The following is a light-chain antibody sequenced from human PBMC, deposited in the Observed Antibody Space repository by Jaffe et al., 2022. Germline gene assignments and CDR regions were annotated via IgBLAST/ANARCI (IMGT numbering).Light chain of an antibody. V-gene: IGLV6-57*02. CDR1: SGSIASNY. Sequence: NFMLTQPHSVSESPGKTVTISCTGSSGSIASNYVQWYQQRPGSAPTTVIYEDNQRPSGVPDRFSGSIDSSSNSASLTISGLKTEDEADYYCQSYDSSKSPNWVFGGGTKLTVL. CDR2: EDN. CDR3: QSYDSSKSPNWV. J-gene: IGLJ3*02.